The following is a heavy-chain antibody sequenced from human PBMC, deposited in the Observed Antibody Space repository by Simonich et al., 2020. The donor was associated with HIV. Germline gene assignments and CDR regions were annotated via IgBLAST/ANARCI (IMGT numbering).Heavy chain of an antibody. CDR3: ARDRIAAAGTDSFDY. CDR2: INPNSGGT. D-gene: IGHD6-13*01. J-gene: IGHJ4*02. V-gene: IGHV1-2*02. Sequence: QVQLVQSGAEVKKPGASVKVSCKASGYTFTGYYMPWVRQAPGQGLEWMGWINPNSGGTNYEQKFKGRVTMTRDTSISTAYMELSRLRSDDTAVYYCARDRIAAAGTDSFDYWGQGTLVTVSS. CDR1: GYTFTGYY.